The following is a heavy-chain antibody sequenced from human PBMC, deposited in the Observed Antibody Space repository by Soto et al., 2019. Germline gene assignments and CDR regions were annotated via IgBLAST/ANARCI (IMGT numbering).Heavy chain of an antibody. J-gene: IGHJ4*02. V-gene: IGHV5-51*01. CDR2: FYPGDSDT. D-gene: IGHD4-17*01. CDR1: GYYFPRYW. CDR3: ARQGNGAEGFDY. Sequence: EVQLVPSGAEVKKPGESLTISCKGSGYYFPRYWIGWVRQMPGKGLEWMGIFYPGDSDTRYSPSFQGQVTISADRSISTAYLQWSSLKPSDTAMYYCARQGNGAEGFDYWGQGTLVTVSS.